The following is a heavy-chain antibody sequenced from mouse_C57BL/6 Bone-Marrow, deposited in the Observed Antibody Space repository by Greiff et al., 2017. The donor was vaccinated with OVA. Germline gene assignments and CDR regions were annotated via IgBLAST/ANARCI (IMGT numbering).Heavy chain of an antibody. CDR2: IFPGSGST. D-gene: IGHD2-2*01. V-gene: IGHV1-75*01. CDR1: GYTFTDYY. J-gene: IGHJ4*01. Sequence: QVQLKQSGPELVKPGASVKISCKASGYTFTDYYINWVKQRPGQGLEWIGWIFPGSGSTYYNEKFKGKATLTVDKSSSTAYMLLSSLTSEDSAVYFCARGNLLWLRHYAMDYWGQGTSVTVSS. CDR3: ARGNLLWLRHYAMDY.